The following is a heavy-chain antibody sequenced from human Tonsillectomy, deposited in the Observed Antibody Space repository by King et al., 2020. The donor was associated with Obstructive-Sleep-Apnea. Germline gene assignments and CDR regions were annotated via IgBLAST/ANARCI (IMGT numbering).Heavy chain of an antibody. Sequence: VQLVESGGGLVQPGGSLRLSCAASGFIFNSYWMSWVRQAPGKGLEWVANIKQDGSKTYYVDFVWGRFTISRDNAKSSLYLQRNSLRAEEPAVYNCAKCNSRSSYYYGMDVWGQGTTLSVPS. CDR2: IKQDGSKT. J-gene: IGHJ6*02. CDR3: AKCNSRSSYYYGMDV. D-gene: IGHD2/OR15-2a*01. V-gene: IGHV3-7*01. CDR1: GFIFNSYW.